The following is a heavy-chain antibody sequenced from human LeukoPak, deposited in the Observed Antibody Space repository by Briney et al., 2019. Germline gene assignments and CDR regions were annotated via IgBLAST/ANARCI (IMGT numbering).Heavy chain of an antibody. J-gene: IGHJ4*02. CDR1: GFTFSSYW. CDR3: ARETYDFWSGSTYHYSDY. CDR2: IKQDGSEK. D-gene: IGHD3-3*01. V-gene: IGHV3-7*01. Sequence: PGGSLRLSCAASGFTFSSYWMSWVRQAPGKGLEWVANIKQDGSEKYYVDSVKGRFTISRDNAKNSLYLQMDSLRAEDTAVYYCARETYDFWSGSTYHYSDYWGQGTLVTVSS.